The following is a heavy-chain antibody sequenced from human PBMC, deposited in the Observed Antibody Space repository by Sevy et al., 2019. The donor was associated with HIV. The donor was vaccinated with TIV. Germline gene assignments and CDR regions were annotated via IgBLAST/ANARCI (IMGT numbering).Heavy chain of an antibody. Sequence: GGTLRLSCAASGFTFSSYSMNWVRQAPGKGLEWVSCISSNSSYIYYADSLKGRFTISRDNAKNSLYLQMNSLRAEDTAVYYCARSSGYSRGGMDVWGQGTTVTVSS. CDR2: ISSNSSYI. J-gene: IGHJ6*02. V-gene: IGHV3-21*01. CDR1: GFTFSSYS. CDR3: ARSSGYSRGGMDV. D-gene: IGHD5-12*01.